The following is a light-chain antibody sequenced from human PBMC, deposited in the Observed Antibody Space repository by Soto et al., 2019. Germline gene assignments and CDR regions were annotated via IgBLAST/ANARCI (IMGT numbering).Light chain of an antibody. CDR1: QSITTY. J-gene: IGKJ4*01. Sequence: DIQMTQSPSSLSASVGDGVTITCRASQSITTYLNWYQQKPGKAPKLLIYATSSLQSGVPSRFSGSGSGPDFTLTISSLQTEDFAAYYCQQSYSTTRTFGGGTKVDIK. CDR2: ATS. V-gene: IGKV1-39*01. CDR3: QQSYSTTRT.